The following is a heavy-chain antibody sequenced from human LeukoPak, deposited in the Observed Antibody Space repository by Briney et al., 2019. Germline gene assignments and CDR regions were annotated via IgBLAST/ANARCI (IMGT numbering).Heavy chain of an antibody. Sequence: GGSLRLSCAASGFTVSSNYMSWVRQAPGKGLEWVSVIYSGGSTYYADSVKGRFTISRDNSKNTLYLQRDSLRAEDTAVYYCAKNPFVGYGSDYFDDWGQGTLVTVSS. CDR2: IYSGGST. CDR3: AKNPFVGYGSDYFDD. CDR1: GFTVSSNY. J-gene: IGHJ4*02. D-gene: IGHD3-10*01. V-gene: IGHV3-53*01.